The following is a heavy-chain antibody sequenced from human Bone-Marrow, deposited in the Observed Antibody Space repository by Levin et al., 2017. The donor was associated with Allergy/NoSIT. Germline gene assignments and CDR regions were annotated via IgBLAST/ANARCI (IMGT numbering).Heavy chain of an antibody. CDR3: ARGRRNYDILTGYYPWWFDP. J-gene: IGHJ5*02. Sequence: SETLSLTCAVYGGSFSGYYWSWIRQPPGKGLEWIGEINHSGSTNYNPSLKSRVTISVDTSKNQFSLKLSSVTAAATAVYYCARGRRNYDILTGYYPWWFDPWGQGTLVTVSS. CDR1: GGSFSGYY. V-gene: IGHV4-34*01. D-gene: IGHD3-9*01. CDR2: INHSGST.